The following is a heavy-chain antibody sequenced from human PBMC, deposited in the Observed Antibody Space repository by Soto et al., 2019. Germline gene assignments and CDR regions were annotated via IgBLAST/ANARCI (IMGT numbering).Heavy chain of an antibody. J-gene: IGHJ4*02. D-gene: IGHD3-22*01. Sequence: PGGSLRLSCAASGFTFSIYSMNWVRQAPGKGLEWVSYSTSDTKTIKYADSVKGRFTISRDNAKNSMYLQMNSLRAEDTAVYYCARDYYKYYDSSGYYRSPAYWGQGTLVTVS. V-gene: IGHV3-48*01. CDR3: ARDYYKYYDSSGYYRSPAY. CDR1: GFTFSIYS. CDR2: STSDTKTI.